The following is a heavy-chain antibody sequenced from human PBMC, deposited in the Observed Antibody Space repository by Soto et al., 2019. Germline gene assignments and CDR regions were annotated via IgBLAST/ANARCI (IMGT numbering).Heavy chain of an antibody. CDR2: INSDGSST. V-gene: IGHV3-74*01. CDR1: GFTFSSYW. CDR3: ARGKLRGYWDYYYYYMDV. J-gene: IGHJ6*03. D-gene: IGHD2-15*01. Sequence: GGSLRLSCAASGFTFSSYWMHWVRQAPGKGLVWVSRINSDGSSTSYADSVKGRFTISRDNAKNTLYLQMNSLRAEDTAVYYCARGKLRGYWDYYYYYMDVWGKGTTVTVSS.